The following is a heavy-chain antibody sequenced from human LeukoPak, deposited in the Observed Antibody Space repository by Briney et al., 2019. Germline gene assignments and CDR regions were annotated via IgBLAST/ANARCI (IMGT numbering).Heavy chain of an antibody. V-gene: IGHV3-23*01. J-gene: IGHJ5*02. CDR2: ITDTGDRT. Sequence: PGGSLRLSCVASGFTFSHLAVNWVRQAPGKGLDWVAGITDTGDRTNYADSVKGRFTISRDNSKNTLYLQMNSLRAEDTAVYYCARDLYCSSTSCSQRAWFDPWGQGTLVTVSS. CDR3: ARDLYCSSTSCSQRAWFDP. CDR1: GFTFSHLA. D-gene: IGHD2-2*01.